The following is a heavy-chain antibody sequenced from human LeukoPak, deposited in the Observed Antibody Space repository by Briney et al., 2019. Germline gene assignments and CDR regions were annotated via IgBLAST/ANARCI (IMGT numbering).Heavy chain of an antibody. CDR2: ISSSSSYI. CDR3: AREYSSSSGYYGMDV. CDR1: GFTFSSYS. Sequence: GGSLRLSCAASGFTFSSYSMNWVRQAPGKGLEWVSSISSSSSYIYYADSVKGRFTISRDNAKNSLYLQMNSLRSEDTAVYYCAREYSSSSGYYGMDVWGQGTTVTVSS. V-gene: IGHV3-21*01. D-gene: IGHD6-6*01. J-gene: IGHJ6*02.